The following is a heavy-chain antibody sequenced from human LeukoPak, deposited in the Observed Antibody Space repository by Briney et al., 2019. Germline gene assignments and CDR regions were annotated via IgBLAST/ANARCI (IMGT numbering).Heavy chain of an antibody. J-gene: IGHJ3*02. CDR1: GFIFTNYF. Sequence: GGSLRLSCAASGFIFTNYFMSWVRRAPGKGLEWVSVIYSGGSTYYADSVKGRFTISRDNSKNTLYLQMNSLRAEDTAVYYCARSGSPYCGGDCYSGNDAFDIWGQGTMVTVSS. D-gene: IGHD2-21*02. CDR3: ARSGSPYCGGDCYSGNDAFDI. CDR2: IYSGGST. V-gene: IGHV3-53*01.